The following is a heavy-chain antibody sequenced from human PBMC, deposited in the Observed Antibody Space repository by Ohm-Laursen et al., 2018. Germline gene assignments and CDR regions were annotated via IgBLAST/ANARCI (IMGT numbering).Heavy chain of an antibody. V-gene: IGHV3-23*01. J-gene: IGHJ4*02. CDR2: ISVSSSST. CDR3: AKGTTDVDY. CDR1: GFTFSIPG. D-gene: IGHD1-1*01. Sequence: SLRLSCAPSGFTFSIPGMTWVRQAPGKGLAWVSGISVSSSSTDYADSVKGRFTISRDNSKNTLYLQMNSLRAEDTAVYYCAKGTTDVDYWGQGTLVTVSS.